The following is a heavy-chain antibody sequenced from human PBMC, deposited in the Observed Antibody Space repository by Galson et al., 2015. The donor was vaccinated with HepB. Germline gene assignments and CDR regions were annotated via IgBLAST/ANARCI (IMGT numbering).Heavy chain of an antibody. V-gene: IGHV1-18*01. J-gene: IGHJ4*02. CDR2: ISAYNGNT. D-gene: IGHD6-6*01. CDR3: ATARYSTSPPDN. Sequence: SVKVSCKAPGYTFTNFGISWVRQAPGQGLEWMAWISAYNGNTDYARKLQGRVTMTTDTSTSAAYMELRSLTSDDTAVYYCATARYSTSPPDNWGQGTLVTVSS. CDR1: GYTFTNFG.